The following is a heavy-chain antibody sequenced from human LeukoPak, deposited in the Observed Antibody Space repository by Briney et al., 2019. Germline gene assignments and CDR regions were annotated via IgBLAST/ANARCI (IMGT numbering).Heavy chain of an antibody. V-gene: IGHV3-23*01. CDR3: ARGYDSSGYYYGRYYFDY. Sequence: GGSLRLSCAASGFTFSSYAMSWVRQAPGKGLEWVSAISGSGGSTYYADSVKGRFTISRDNSKNTLYLQMNSLRAEDTTVYYCARGYDSSGYYYGRYYFDYWGQGTLVTVSS. CDR2: ISGSGGST. CDR1: GFTFSSYA. D-gene: IGHD3-22*01. J-gene: IGHJ4*02.